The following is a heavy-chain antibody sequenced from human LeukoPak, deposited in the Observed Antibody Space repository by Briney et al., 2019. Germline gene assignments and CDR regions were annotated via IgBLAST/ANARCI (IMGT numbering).Heavy chain of an antibody. CDR3: ARGQAVTSFDY. V-gene: IGHV4-34*01. CDR1: GFTFSSYA. CDR2: INHSGST. J-gene: IGHJ4*02. Sequence: GSLRLSCAASGFTFSSYAMSWVRQPPGKGLEWIGEINHSGSTNYNPSLKSRVTISVDTSKNQFSLKLSSVTAADTAVYYCARGQAVTSFDYWGQGTLVTVSS. D-gene: IGHD4-17*01.